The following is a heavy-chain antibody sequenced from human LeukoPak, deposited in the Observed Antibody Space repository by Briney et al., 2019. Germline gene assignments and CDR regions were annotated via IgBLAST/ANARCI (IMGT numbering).Heavy chain of an antibody. CDR2: INPNSGGT. V-gene: IGHV1-2*02. CDR3: ARAQGEDYYGSH. D-gene: IGHD3-10*01. J-gene: IGHJ4*02. Sequence: PAASVKVSCKASGYTFTGYYMHWVRQAPGQGLEGMGWINPNSGGTNYAQKFQGRVTMTRDTSISTAYMELSRLRSDDTAVYYCARAQGEDYYGSHWGQGTLVSVSS. CDR1: GYTFTGYY.